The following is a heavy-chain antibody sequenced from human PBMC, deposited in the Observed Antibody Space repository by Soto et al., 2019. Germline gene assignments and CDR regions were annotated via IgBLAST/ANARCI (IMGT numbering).Heavy chain of an antibody. J-gene: IGHJ4*02. CDR1: GGTFSSYA. Sequence: SAKVSCKASGGTFSSYAISWVRQVPGQGLEWMGGIIPIFCTANYAQKFQGRVTITADESTSTAYMELSSLRSEDTAVYYCARDSHYYDSSGYYYPLDYWGQGTLVTVSS. CDR3: ARDSHYYDSSGYYYPLDY. V-gene: IGHV1-69*13. D-gene: IGHD3-22*01. CDR2: IIPIFCTA.